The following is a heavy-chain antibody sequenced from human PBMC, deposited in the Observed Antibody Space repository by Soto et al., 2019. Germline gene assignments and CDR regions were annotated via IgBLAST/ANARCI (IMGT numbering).Heavy chain of an antibody. J-gene: IGHJ6*02. CDR2: INSDGSST. Sequence: PGGSLSLSCAASGFTFSSYWMHWVRQAPGKGLVWVSRINSDGSSTSYADTVKGRFTISRDNAKNTQYLQMNRLRGEGTGGFFFSKGEDRRRWDRGDFYYGMGVWGQGTTVTVSS. CDR1: GFTFSSYW. D-gene: IGHD1-26*01. CDR3: SKGEDRRRWDRGDFYYGMGV. V-gene: IGHV3-74*01.